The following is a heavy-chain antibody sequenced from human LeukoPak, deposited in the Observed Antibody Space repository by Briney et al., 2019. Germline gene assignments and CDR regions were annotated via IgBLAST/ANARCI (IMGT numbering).Heavy chain of an antibody. D-gene: IGHD5-24*01. V-gene: IGHV1-2*02. Sequence: ASVKVSCKASGYTFTGYYLHWVRQAPGQGLEWMGWINPNSGGTNYAQKFQGRVTMTRDTSISTAYMELSRLRSDDTAVYYCARDRDGYRGSFAYWGQGTLVTVSS. CDR3: ARDRDGYRGSFAY. CDR1: GYTFTGYY. J-gene: IGHJ4*02. CDR2: INPNSGGT.